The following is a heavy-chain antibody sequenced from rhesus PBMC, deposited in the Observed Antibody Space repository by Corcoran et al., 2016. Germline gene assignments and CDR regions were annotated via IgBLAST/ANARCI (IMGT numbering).Heavy chain of an antibody. Sequence: QLQLQESGPGLVKPSETLSLTCTVSGGSISSNYWSWIRQPPGMGQEWIGRIPGGGGNTDYNPSLKSRVTFSTDTSKNQFSLKLYSVTAADTAVYYCARVPDSNYWARFDVWGRGVLVTVSS. CDR2: IPGGGGNT. V-gene: IGHV4-173*01. J-gene: IGHJ5-1*01. CDR1: GGSISSNY. D-gene: IGHD4-23*01. CDR3: ARVPDSNYWARFDV.